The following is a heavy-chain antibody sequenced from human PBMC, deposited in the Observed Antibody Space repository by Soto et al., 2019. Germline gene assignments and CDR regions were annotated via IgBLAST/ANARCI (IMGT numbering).Heavy chain of an antibody. D-gene: IGHD3-16*02. V-gene: IGHV4-30-2*01. Sequence: SETLSLTCAVSGGSISSGGYSWSWIRQPPGKGLEWIGYIYHSGSTYYNPSLKSRVTISVDRSKNQFSLKLSSVTAADTAVYYCARGYRAVNWFDPWGQGTLVTVSS. CDR3: ARGYRAVNWFDP. CDR2: IYHSGST. J-gene: IGHJ5*02. CDR1: GGSISSGGYS.